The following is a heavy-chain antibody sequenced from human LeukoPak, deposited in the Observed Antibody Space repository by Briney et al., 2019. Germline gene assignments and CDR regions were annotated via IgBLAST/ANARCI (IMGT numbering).Heavy chain of an antibody. D-gene: IGHD1-26*01. V-gene: IGHV1-24*01. CDR3: ATDPESGSYGIFWD. J-gene: IGHJ4*02. CDR1: GYTLTELS. Sequence: ASVKVSCKVSGYTLTELSMHWVRQAPGKGLEWMGGFDPEDGETIYAQKFQGRVTMTEDTSTDTAYMELSSLRSEDTAVYYCATDPESGSYGIFWDWGQGTLVTVSS. CDR2: FDPEDGET.